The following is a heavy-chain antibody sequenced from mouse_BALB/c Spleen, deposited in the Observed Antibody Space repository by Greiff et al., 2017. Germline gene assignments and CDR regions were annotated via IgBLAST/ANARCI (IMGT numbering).Heavy chain of an antibody. J-gene: IGHJ2*01. Sequence: VQLQQPGAELVKPGASVKLSCKASGYTFTSYWMHWVKQRPGQGLEWIGEINPSNGRTNYNEKFKSKATLTVDKSSSTAYMQLSSLTSEDSAVYYCARSYGSSTYFDYWGQGTTLTVSS. D-gene: IGHD1-1*01. CDR3: ARSYGSSTYFDY. CDR2: INPSNGRT. V-gene: IGHV1S81*02. CDR1: GYTFTSYW.